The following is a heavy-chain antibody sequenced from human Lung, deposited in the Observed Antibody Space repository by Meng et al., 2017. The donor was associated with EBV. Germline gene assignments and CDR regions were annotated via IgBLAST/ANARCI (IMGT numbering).Heavy chain of an antibody. CDR3: ARVGFCSSTSCNRWIFDS. D-gene: IGHD2-2*01. J-gene: IGHJ4*02. V-gene: IGHV4-30-4*01. CDR2: IYYSGNT. CDR1: GCSITSGGYC. Sequence: QVQLQGSGLGLVKPAPTLPLTCPVSGCSITSGGYCWSWIRQAPGKGLEWIGFIYYSGNTYYNPSLMSRLTISSDTSKNQFSLNLSSVTAADTAVYYCARVGFCSSTSCNRWIFDSWGQGTLVTVSS.